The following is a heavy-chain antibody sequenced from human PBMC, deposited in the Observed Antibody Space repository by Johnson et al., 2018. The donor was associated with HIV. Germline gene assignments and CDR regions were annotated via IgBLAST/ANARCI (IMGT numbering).Heavy chain of an antibody. V-gene: IGHV3-66*01. CDR2: IYSGGRT. CDR1: AFTFSRYW. Sequence: VQLVESGGGLVQPGGSLRLSCAASAFTFSRYWMSWVRQAPGKGLEWVSVIYSGGRTYYADSVKGRFTISRDNSKNTLYLQMSSLRVEDTAVYYCARDLVGVVAAAGPVGDASDIWGQGTMVTVSS. J-gene: IGHJ3*02. CDR3: ARDLVGVVAAAGPVGDASDI. D-gene: IGHD6-13*01.